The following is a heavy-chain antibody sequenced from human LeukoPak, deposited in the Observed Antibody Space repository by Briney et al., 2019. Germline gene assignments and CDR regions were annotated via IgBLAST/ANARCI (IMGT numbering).Heavy chain of an antibody. V-gene: IGHV1-46*01. CDR1: GYTFTSYY. J-gene: IGHJ4*02. CDR2: INPSGGST. Sequence: GASVKVSCEASGYTFTSYYMHWVRQAHGQGLEWMGIINPSGGSTSYAQKFQGRVTMTRDMSTSTVYMELSSLRSEDTAVYYCARSITIFGVATLGYWGQGTLVTVSS. D-gene: IGHD3-3*01. CDR3: ARSITIFGVATLGY.